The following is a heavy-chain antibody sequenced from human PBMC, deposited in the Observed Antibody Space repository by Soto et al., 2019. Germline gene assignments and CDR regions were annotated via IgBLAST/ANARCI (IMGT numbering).Heavy chain of an antibody. Sequence: GGSLRLSCAASGFTFSSYSMNWVRQAPGKGLEWVSYISSSSTTMYYADSVKGRFTISRDNAKNSLYLQMNSLRAEDTAVYYCERDYSSVWYFDYWGQGTLVTVSS. V-gene: IGHV3-48*01. CDR2: ISSSSTTM. D-gene: IGHD6-25*01. CDR3: ERDYSSVWYFDY. J-gene: IGHJ4*02. CDR1: GFTFSSYS.